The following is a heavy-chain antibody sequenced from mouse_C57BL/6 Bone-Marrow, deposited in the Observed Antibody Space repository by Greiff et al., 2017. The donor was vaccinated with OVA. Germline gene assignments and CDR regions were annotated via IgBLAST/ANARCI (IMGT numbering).Heavy chain of an antibody. CDR2: IRNKANGYTT. V-gene: IGHV7-3*01. CDR1: GFTFTDYY. CDR3: ARWGITTVVDWYFDV. Sequence: EVKLVESGGGLVQPGGSLSLSCAASGFTFTDYYMRWVRQPPGKALGWLGFIRNKANGYTTEYSASVKGRFTISRDNSQSILYLQMNALRADDSATYYCARWGITTVVDWYFDVWGTGTTVTVSS. D-gene: IGHD1-1*01. J-gene: IGHJ1*03.